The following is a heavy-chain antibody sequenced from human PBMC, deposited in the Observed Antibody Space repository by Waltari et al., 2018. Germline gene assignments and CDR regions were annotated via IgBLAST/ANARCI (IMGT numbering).Heavy chain of an antibody. CDR1: GFSFRSYW. V-gene: IGHV3-74*01. J-gene: IGHJ6*02. Sequence: EVQLVESGGGLVQPGGSLRLSCAASGFSFRSYWMHWVRQAPGKGLVWVSRVKTDGSNTNYADSVKGRFTISRDNAKNTLFLQMNSLRAEDTAVYYCAREFGVLDYYYGMDVWGQGTTVTVSS. CDR3: AREFGVLDYYYGMDV. D-gene: IGHD5-12*01. CDR2: VKTDGSNT.